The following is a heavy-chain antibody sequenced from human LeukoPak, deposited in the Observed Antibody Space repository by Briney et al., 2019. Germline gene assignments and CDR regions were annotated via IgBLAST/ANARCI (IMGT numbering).Heavy chain of an antibody. V-gene: IGHV4-59*01. CDR2: IYYSGST. CDR1: GGSISSYY. Sequence: SETLSLTCTVSGGSISSYYWSWIRQPPGKGLEWIGYIYYSGSTNYNPSLKSRVTISVDTSKNQFSLKLSSVTAADTAVYYCARDDYGDPGYFQHWGQGTLVTVSS. J-gene: IGHJ1*01. D-gene: IGHD4-17*01. CDR3: ARDDYGDPGYFQH.